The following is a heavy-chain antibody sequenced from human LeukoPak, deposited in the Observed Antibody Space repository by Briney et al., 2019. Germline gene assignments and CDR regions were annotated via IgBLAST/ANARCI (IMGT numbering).Heavy chain of an antibody. Sequence: SETLSLTCTVTGGSISSATYYWGWIRQPPGKSLEWIGYIYYSGSTYYNPSLKSRVTISVDTSKNQFSLKLSSVTAADTAVYYCARAGGYYASGSYLGYWGQGTLVTVSS. CDR3: ARAGGYYASGSYLGY. J-gene: IGHJ4*02. D-gene: IGHD3-10*01. CDR2: IYYSGST. CDR1: GGSISSATYY. V-gene: IGHV4-30-4*02.